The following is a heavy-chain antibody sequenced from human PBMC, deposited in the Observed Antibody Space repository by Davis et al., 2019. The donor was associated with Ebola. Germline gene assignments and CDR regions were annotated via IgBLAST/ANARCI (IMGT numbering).Heavy chain of an antibody. J-gene: IGHJ4*02. CDR1: GFTFSDYW. CDR3: ARDGPNYDVDY. D-gene: IGHD3-22*01. V-gene: IGHV3-48*01. Sequence: GESLKISCAASGFTFSDYWMTWVRQAPGKGLEWVSYISSSSSTIYYADSVKGRFTISRDNAKNSLYLQMNSLRVDDTAVYFCARDGPNYDVDYWGQGTLVTVSA. CDR2: ISSSSSTI.